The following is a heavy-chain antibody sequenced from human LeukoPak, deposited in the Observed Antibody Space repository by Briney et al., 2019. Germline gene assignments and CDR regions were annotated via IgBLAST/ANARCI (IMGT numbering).Heavy chain of an antibody. D-gene: IGHD1-26*01. V-gene: IGHV3-30*02. Sequence: GGSLRLSCAASGFTFSSYGMHWVRQAPGKGLEWVAFIRYDGSNKYYADSVKGRFTISRDNSKNTLYLQMNSLRAEDTAVYYCARGEYYYYYYMDVWGRGTTVTVSS. CDR2: IRYDGSNK. CDR1: GFTFSSYG. J-gene: IGHJ6*03. CDR3: ARGEYYYYYYMDV.